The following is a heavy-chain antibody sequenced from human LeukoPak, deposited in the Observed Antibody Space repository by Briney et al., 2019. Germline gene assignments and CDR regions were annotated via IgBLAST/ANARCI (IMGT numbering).Heavy chain of an antibody. D-gene: IGHD3-10*02. J-gene: IGHJ6*04. CDR2: INQDGSEK. Sequence: GGSLRLSCAASGFTFSTYWMSWVRQAPGKGLEWVANINQDGSEKYYVDSVKGRFTISRDNAKNSLYLQMNSLRAEDTAVYYCAELGITMIGGVWGKGTTVTISS. CDR1: GFTFSTYW. V-gene: IGHV3-7*01. CDR3: AELGITMIGGV.